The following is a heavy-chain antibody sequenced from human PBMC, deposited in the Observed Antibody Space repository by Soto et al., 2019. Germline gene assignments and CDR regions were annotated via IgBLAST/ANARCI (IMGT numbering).Heavy chain of an antibody. Sequence: GASVKVSCKAFGYSFRSSGINWVRQAPGQGLEWVGWISPYSGYAHSAQKFQGRLTLTADTSTSTVFMELSILRSDDTAVYYCAREPTVLKPAPQLACFDPWGQGTLVTVSS. CDR3: AREPTVLKPAPQLACFDP. D-gene: IGHD2-8*01. J-gene: IGHJ5*02. CDR2: ISPYSGYA. CDR1: GYSFRSSG. V-gene: IGHV1-18*01.